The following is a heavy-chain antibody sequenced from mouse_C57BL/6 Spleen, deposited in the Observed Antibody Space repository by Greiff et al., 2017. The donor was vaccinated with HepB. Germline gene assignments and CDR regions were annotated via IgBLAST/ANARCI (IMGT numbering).Heavy chain of an antibody. Sequence: EVQLQQSGPELVKPGASVKISCKASGYTFTDYYMNWVKQSHGKSLEWIGDINPNNGGTSYNQKFKGKATLTVDKSSSTAYMELRSLTSEDSAVYYCARSSNYYAMDYWGQVTSVTVSS. CDR1: GYTFTDYY. CDR3: ARSSNYYAMDY. J-gene: IGHJ4*01. D-gene: IGHD2-5*01. V-gene: IGHV1-26*01. CDR2: INPNNGGT.